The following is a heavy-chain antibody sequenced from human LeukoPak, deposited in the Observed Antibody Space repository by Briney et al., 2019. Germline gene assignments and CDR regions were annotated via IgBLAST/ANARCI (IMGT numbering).Heavy chain of an antibody. CDR1: GFTFSSYW. CDR2: IKQDGSEK. V-gene: IGHV3-7*01. CDR3: ARWRYYDFWSTTLSPNFDY. D-gene: IGHD3-3*01. Sequence: GVLRLSCAASGFTFSSYWMSWVRQAPGKGLEWVANIKQDGSEKYYVDSVKGRFTISRDNAKNSLYLQMNSLRAEDTAVYYCARWRYYDFWSTTLSPNFDYWGQGTLVTVSS. J-gene: IGHJ4*02.